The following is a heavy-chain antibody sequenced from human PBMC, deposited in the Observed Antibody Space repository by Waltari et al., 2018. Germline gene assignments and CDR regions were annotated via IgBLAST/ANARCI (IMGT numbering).Heavy chain of an antibody. CDR1: GFTFSTYA. D-gene: IGHD3-10*01. V-gene: IGHV3-23*01. Sequence: EVQLLESGGGLVQPGGSLRLSCAASGFTFSTYAMSWVRQAPGKGLEWVSAISGSGGSTYYANSVKGRFTISRDNAKNTLFLKMNTLRAEDTAVYYCAKDPITMLRGVMPYWGQGTLVTVSS. CDR2: ISGSGGST. J-gene: IGHJ4*02. CDR3: AKDPITMLRGVMPY.